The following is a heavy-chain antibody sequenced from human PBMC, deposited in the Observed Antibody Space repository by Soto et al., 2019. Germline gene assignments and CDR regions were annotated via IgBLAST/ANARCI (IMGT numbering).Heavy chain of an antibody. D-gene: IGHD3-3*01. CDR2: INPTGNT. CDR3: ATAISIFGAVREPGFDS. Sequence: SETLSLTCPVSGGFIRSYCLNWIRQPPGRGLEWIGYINPTGNTNYNPSLKSRVTISVDTTKNQFSLALSSVTAADTAVYYCATAISIFGAVREPGFDSWGQG. V-gene: IGHV4-59*01. CDR1: GGFIRSYC. J-gene: IGHJ4*02.